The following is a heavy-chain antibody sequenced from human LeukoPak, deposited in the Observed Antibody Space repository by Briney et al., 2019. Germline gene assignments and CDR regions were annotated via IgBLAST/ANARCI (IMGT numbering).Heavy chain of an antibody. CDR2: ISSSGSTI. D-gene: IGHD3-10*01. CDR3: ARESPQWRGFGYYFDY. Sequence: PGGSLRLSCAPSGFTFSSYEMKWVRQAPGEVREWVSYISSSGSTIYYADSVKGRFTISRDNAKNSLYLQMNSLRAEDTAVYYCARESPQWRGFGYYFDYWGQGTLVTVSS. CDR1: GFTFSSYE. V-gene: IGHV3-48*03. J-gene: IGHJ4*02.